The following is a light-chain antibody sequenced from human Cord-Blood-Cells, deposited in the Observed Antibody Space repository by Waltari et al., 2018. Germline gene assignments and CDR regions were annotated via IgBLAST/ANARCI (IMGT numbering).Light chain of an antibody. CDR3: QQYGSSPLT. J-gene: IGKJ4*01. Sequence: EIVFTQPPRPLSLSQGASDTLPCRASQSVSSSYLAWYQQKPGQSPRLLIYGASSRATGIPDRFSGSGAGTDFTLTISRLEPEDCAGYYCQQYGSSPLTFGGVTKVEIK. CDR1: QSVSSSY. V-gene: IGKV3-20*01. CDR2: GAS.